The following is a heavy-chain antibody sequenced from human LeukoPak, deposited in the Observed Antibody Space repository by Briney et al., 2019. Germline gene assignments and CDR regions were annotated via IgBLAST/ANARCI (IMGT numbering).Heavy chain of an antibody. CDR2: TYYRSKYYF. J-gene: IGHJ4*02. Sequence: SQTLSLTCAISGDSVSTNSAAWNWIRQSPSRGLEWLGRTYYRSKYYFDYAVSVKSRITINPDTSKNQFSLKLSSVTAADTAVYYCARHTYYYDSSGYRKYYFDCWGQGTLVTVSS. CDR3: ARHTYYYDSSGYRKYYFDC. D-gene: IGHD3-22*01. V-gene: IGHV6-1*01. CDR1: GDSVSTNSAA.